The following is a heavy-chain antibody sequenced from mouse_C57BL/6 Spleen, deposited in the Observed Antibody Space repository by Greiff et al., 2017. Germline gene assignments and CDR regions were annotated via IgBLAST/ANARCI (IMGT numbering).Heavy chain of an antibody. D-gene: IGHD1-1*01. V-gene: IGHV1-69*01. CDR2: IDPSDSYT. Sequence: VQLQQPGAELVMPGASVKLSCKASGYTFTSYWMHWVKQRPGQGLEWIGEIDPSDSYTNYNQKFKGKATLTVDKSSSTAYMQLSSLTSEDSAVYYYESDVFHSNRSSCCCWDFDVWGTGTTVTVSS. CDR1: GYTFTSYW. J-gene: IGHJ1*03. CDR3: ESDVFHSNRSSCCCWDFDV.